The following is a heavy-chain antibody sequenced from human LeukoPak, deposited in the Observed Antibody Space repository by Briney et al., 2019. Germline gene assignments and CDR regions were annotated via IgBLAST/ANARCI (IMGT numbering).Heavy chain of an antibody. CDR3: AREGGPYRPLDY. CDR2: ISYDGSNK. V-gene: IGHV3-30-3*01. Sequence: PGGSLRLSCAASGFTFSRYAMHWVRQAPGKGLEWVAVISYDGSNKYYADSVKGRFTISRDNSKNTLYLQMNSLRAEDTAVYYCAREGGPYRPLDYSGQGTLVTVAS. CDR1: GFTFSRYA. J-gene: IGHJ4*02.